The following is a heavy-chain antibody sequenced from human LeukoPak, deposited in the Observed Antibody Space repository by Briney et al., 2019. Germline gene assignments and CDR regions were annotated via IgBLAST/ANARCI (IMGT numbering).Heavy chain of an antibody. Sequence: SGPTLVNPTQTLTLTCTFSGFSLSTSGVGVGWIRQPPGKALEWLALIYWNDDKRYSPSLKSRLTITKDTSKNQVVLTMTNMDPVDTATYYCAHGRSIKVTTGPHFTYWDQGTLVTVSS. V-gene: IGHV2-5*01. CDR2: IYWNDDK. CDR1: GFSLSTSGVG. D-gene: IGHD4-11*01. CDR3: AHGRSIKVTTGPHFTY. J-gene: IGHJ4*02.